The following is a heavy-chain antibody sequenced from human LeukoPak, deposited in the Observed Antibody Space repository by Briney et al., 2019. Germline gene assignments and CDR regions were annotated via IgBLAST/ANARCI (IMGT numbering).Heavy chain of an antibody. CDR2: IRSDGSIK. CDR3: AKDVPAAYFDF. J-gene: IGHJ4*02. V-gene: IGHV3-30*02. D-gene: IGHD2-15*01. CDR1: GFTFTTYG. Sequence: GGSLRLSCAASGFTFTTYGMHWVRQAPGKGLEWVAFIRSDGSIKYYADSVKGRFTISRDNSKNMVFLQMNSLKPEDTAVYCCAKDVPAAYFDFWGQGTLVSVSS.